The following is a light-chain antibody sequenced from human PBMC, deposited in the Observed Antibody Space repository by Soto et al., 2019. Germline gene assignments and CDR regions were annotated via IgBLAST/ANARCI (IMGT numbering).Light chain of an antibody. J-gene: IGKJ2*03. CDR2: KAS. CDR3: QQYNSYPYS. Sequence: IQMTQSPSTLSASVGDRVIITCRASQTIFSWLAWYQQKPGKAPNLLIYKASSLESGVPSRYSGSGSGTEFTLTISGLQPDDFAAYYCQQYNSYPYSCGQGTKLEIK. CDR1: QTIFSW. V-gene: IGKV1-5*03.